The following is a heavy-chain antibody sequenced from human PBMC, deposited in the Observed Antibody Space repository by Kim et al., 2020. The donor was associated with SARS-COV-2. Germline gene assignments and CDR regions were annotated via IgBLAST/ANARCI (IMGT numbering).Heavy chain of an antibody. V-gene: IGHV4-39*01. CDR1: GGSISSSSYY. D-gene: IGHD2-2*01. CDR3: ARHPRYCSSTSCYGMDV. J-gene: IGHJ6*02. Sequence: SETLSLTCTVSGGSISSSSYYWGWIRQPPGKGLEWIGSIYYSGSTYYNPSLKSRVTISVDTSKNQFSLKLSSVTAADTAVYYCARHPRYCSSTSCYGMDVWGQGTTVTVSS. CDR2: IYYSGST.